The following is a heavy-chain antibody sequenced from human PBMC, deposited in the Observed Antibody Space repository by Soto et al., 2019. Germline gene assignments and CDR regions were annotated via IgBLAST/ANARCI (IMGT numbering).Heavy chain of an antibody. CDR3: ARARFVHKVWGFDAFDI. V-gene: IGHV4-30-2*01. Sequence: QLQLQESGSGLVKPSQTLSLTCAVSGGSISSGGYSWSWIRQPPGKGLEWIGYIYHSGSTYYNPSLKSRVTISVDRSKNQFSLKLSSVTAADTAVYYCARARFVHKVWGFDAFDIWGQGTMVTVSS. D-gene: IGHD3-3*01. CDR2: IYHSGST. CDR1: GGSISSGGYS. J-gene: IGHJ3*02.